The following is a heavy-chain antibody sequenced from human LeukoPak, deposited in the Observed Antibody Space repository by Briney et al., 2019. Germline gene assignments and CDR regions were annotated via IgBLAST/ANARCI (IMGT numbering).Heavy chain of an antibody. CDR2: INHSGST. D-gene: IGHD4-23*01. J-gene: IGHJ4*02. Sequence: PSETLSLTCAVYGGSFSGYYWSWIRQPPGKGLEWIGEINHSGSTNYNPSLKSRVTISVDTSKNQFSLKLSSVTAADTAVYYCARARWSPLYYFDYWGQGTLVTVSS. CDR1: GGSFSGYY. V-gene: IGHV4-34*01. CDR3: ARARWSPLYYFDY.